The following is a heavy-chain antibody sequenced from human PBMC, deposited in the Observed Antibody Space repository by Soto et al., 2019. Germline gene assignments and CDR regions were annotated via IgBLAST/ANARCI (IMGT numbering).Heavy chain of an antibody. V-gene: IGHV3-7*01. D-gene: IGHD4-17*01. J-gene: IGHJ5*02. Sequence: GGSLRLSCVASGFTFRSYWMSWVRQAPGKGLAWVANIKQDGSDKYYVDSVKGRFTISRDNAKNSLYLQMNSLRVEDTAVYYCARPTSADYGAYGWDLWGQGTQVTVSS. CDR3: ARPTSADYGAYGWDL. CDR1: GFTFRSYW. CDR2: IKQDGSDK.